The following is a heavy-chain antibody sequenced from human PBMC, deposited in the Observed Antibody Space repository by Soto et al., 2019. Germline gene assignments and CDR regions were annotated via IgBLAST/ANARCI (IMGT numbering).Heavy chain of an antibody. CDR1: GGSISSSSYY. D-gene: IGHD6-13*01. CDR2: IYYSGST. V-gene: IGHV4-39*01. Sequence: QLQLQESGPGLVKPSETLSLTCTVSGGSISSSSYYWGWIRQPPGKGLEWIGSIYYSGSTYYNPSLKRRVTISVDTSKNPSSLKLSSVTAADTAVYYCARIIEQQYRKYYFDSWGQGTLVTVSS. J-gene: IGHJ4*02. CDR3: ARIIEQQYRKYYFDS.